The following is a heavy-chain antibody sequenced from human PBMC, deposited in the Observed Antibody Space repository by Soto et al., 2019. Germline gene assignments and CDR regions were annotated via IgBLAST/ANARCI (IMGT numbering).Heavy chain of an antibody. J-gene: IGHJ4*02. CDR1: GGTFSNYA. V-gene: IGHV1-69*12. Sequence: QVRLVQSGAEVKKPGSSVKVSCKASGGTFSNYAISWVRQAPGQGLEWMGGIILPFGTANYAQKFQGRVTITADESMTTAYMELSGLRSEDTAVYYCAIGPDYAGYFDYWGQGTLVTVS. CDR3: AIGPDYAGYFDY. CDR2: IILPFGTA. D-gene: IGHD4-17*01.